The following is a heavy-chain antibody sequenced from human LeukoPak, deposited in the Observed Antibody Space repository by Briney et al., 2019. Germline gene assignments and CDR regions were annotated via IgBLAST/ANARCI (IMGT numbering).Heavy chain of an antibody. J-gene: IGHJ3*02. CDR1: GFTFSSYG. CDR2: IRYDGSNK. CDR3: AKDGCPTCCHWDAFDI. Sequence: GGSLRLSCAASGFTFSSYGMHWVRQAPGKGLEWVAFIRYDGSNKYYADSVKGRFTISRDISKYTLYLQMNSLRAEDTALYYCAKDGCPTCCHWDAFDIWGQGTMVTVSS. V-gene: IGHV3-30*02. D-gene: IGHD2-2*01.